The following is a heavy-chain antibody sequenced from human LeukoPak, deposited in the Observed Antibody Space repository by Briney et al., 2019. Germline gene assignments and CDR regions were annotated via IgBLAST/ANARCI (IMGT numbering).Heavy chain of an antibody. CDR2: IYTSGST. CDR3: ARAGYIYAISYYYMDV. CDR1: GGSISSYY. J-gene: IGHJ6*03. Sequence: SETLSLTCTVSGGSISSYYWSWIRQPAGKGLEWIGRIYTSGSTNYDPSLKSRVTMSVDTSKNQFSLNLSSVTAADTAVYYCARAGYIYAISYYYMDVWGKGTTVTISS. D-gene: IGHD5-18*01. V-gene: IGHV4-4*07.